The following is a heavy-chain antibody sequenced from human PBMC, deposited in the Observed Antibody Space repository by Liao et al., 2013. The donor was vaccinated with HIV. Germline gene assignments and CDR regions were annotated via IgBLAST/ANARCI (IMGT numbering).Heavy chain of an antibody. D-gene: IGHD3-10*02. CDR1: GASINTYY. V-gene: IGHV4-59*10. J-gene: IGHJ4*03. Sequence: QVQLQQWGAGLLKPSETLSLTCTVSGASINTYYWSWIRQPAGKGLEWIGRFYASGSSNYKSSLKNRVTMSVDTSKNQFSLKLTSVTAADTAVYYCARGTPDYVLDYWGRG. CDR3: ARGTPDYVLDY. CDR2: FYASGSS.